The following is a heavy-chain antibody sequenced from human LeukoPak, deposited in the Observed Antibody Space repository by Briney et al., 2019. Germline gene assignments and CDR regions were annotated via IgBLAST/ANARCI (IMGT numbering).Heavy chain of an antibody. Sequence: GGSLRLSCAVSGFTFNNAWMSWVRQAPGKGLEWVGRIYSKTDGGTTDYAAPVKGRFTISGDDSKTMLYLQMNSLKNEDTAVYYCTTYSSGSFGYWGQGTLVTVSS. CDR1: GFTFNNAW. D-gene: IGHD3-22*01. CDR3: TTYSSGSFGY. J-gene: IGHJ4*02. CDR2: IYSKTDGGTT. V-gene: IGHV3-15*01.